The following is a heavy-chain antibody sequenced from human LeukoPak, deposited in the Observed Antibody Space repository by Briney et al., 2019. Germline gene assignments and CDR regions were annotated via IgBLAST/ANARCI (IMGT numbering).Heavy chain of an antibody. CDR2: IIPIFGTA. CDR1: GGTFSSYA. CDR3: ARFFYGSGSYYILDAFDI. J-gene: IGHJ3*02. D-gene: IGHD3-10*01. V-gene: IGHV1-69*13. Sequence: SVKVSCKASGGTFSSYAISWVRQGPGQGLEWMGGIIPIFGTANYAQKFQGRVTITADESTSTAYMELRSLRSDDTAVYYCARFFYGSGSYYILDAFDIWGQGTMVTVSS.